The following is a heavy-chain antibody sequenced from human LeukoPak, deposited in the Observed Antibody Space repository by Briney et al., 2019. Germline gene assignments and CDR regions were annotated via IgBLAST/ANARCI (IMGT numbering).Heavy chain of an antibody. CDR1: GYTFTGYY. V-gene: IGHV1-18*04. CDR2: IISYNANT. J-gene: IGHJ4*02. Sequence: GASVKVSCKASGYTFTGYYMHWVRQAPGQGLEWMGWIISYNANTNYAQKLQGRVTMTTDTSTSTAYMELRSLRSDDTAVYYCARSYNWNANFDYWGQGTLVTVSS. CDR3: ARSYNWNANFDY. D-gene: IGHD1-20*01.